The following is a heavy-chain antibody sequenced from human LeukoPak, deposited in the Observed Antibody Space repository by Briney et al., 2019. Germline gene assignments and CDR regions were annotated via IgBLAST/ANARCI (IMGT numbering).Heavy chain of an antibody. J-gene: IGHJ4*02. D-gene: IGHD3-3*01. CDR3: ARDRYDFWSGYLTPFDY. CDR2: ISSSGSNK. Sequence: TGGSLRLSCAASGFTFSSYSMNWVGQAPGKGLQWVSSISSSGSNKYSADSVKGRFTISRDNAKNSLYLQMNSLRAEDTAVYYCARDRYDFWSGYLTPFDYWGQGTLVTVSS. V-gene: IGHV3-21*01. CDR1: GFTFSSYS.